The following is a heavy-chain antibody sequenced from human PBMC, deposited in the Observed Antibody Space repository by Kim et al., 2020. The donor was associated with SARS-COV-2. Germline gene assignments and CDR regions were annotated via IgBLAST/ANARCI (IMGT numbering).Heavy chain of an antibody. CDR1: GFTFSSSA. CDR3: AADLWDSSGYSRYGFDP. V-gene: IGHV1-58*02. D-gene: IGHD3-22*01. J-gene: IGHJ5*02. CDR2: IVVGLGNT. Sequence: SVKVSCKASGFTFSSSAMQWVRQARGQRLEWIGWIVVGLGNTNYAQNFQERVSITRDMSTSTVYMELSSLRSEDTAIYYCAADLWDSSGYSRYGFDPWGQGTLVTVSS.